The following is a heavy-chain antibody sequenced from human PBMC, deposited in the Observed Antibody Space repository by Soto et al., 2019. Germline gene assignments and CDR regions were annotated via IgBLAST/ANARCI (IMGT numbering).Heavy chain of an antibody. J-gene: IGHJ4*02. CDR3: ARTIVGATVRFDY. CDR2: INAGNGNT. V-gene: IGHV1-3*01. D-gene: IGHD1-26*01. Sequence: ASVKVSCKASGYTFTSYAMHWVRQAPGQRLEWMGWINAGNGNTKYSQQFQGRVTITRDTSASTAYMELSSLRAEDTAVYYCARTIVGATVRFDYWGQGTQVTVSS. CDR1: GYTFTSYA.